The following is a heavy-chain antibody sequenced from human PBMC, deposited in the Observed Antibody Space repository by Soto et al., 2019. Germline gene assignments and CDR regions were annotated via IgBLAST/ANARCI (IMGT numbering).Heavy chain of an antibody. J-gene: IGHJ6*02. CDR1: GGSISDFY. CDR3: ARGGGYDFRSSQAPPIDA. CDR2: LYYTGST. V-gene: IGHV4-59*01. D-gene: IGHD3-3*01. Sequence: KASETLSLTCNVSGGSISDFYWSWIRQSPGKRLEWIGYLYYTGSTNYNPALKSRVTISLDTSKTQFSLKLGSVTAADTAVYYCARGGGYDFRSSQAPPIDAWGQGTTVTVSS.